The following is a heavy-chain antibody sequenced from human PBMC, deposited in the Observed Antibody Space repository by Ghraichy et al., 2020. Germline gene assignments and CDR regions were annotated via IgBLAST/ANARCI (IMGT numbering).Heavy chain of an antibody. J-gene: IGHJ4*02. CDR1: GGSISNYY. CDR3: ARLSGGYFDY. V-gene: IGHV4-59*01. CDR2: IYYTGST. Sequence: SETLSLTCTVSGGSISNYYWSWIRQPPGKGLEWIGYIYYTGSTNYNSSLKSRVSISVDTSKNQFSLNLISVTAADMAVYYCARLSGGYFDYWGQGTPVTVSS. D-gene: IGHD1-26*01.